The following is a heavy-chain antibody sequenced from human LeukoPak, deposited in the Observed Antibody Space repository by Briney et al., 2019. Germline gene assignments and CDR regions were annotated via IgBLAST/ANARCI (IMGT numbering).Heavy chain of an antibody. V-gene: IGHV1-69*05. D-gene: IGHD2-8*01. CDR2: IIPIFGTA. J-gene: IGHJ3*02. CDR1: GYSFTSYW. Sequence: KISCKGSGYSFTSYWIGWVRQMPGKGLEWMGGIIPIFGTANYAQKFQGRVTITTDESTSTAYMELSSLRSEDTAVYYCASSLVSKGAFDIWGQGTMVTVSS. CDR3: ASSLVSKGAFDI.